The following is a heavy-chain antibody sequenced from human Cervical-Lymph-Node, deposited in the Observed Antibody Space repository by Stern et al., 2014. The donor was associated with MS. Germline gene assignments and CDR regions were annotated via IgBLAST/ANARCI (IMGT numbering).Heavy chain of an antibody. Sequence: VQLVESGGGVVQPGRSLRLSCTASGFTFNSSTIHWVRQAPGKGLECAAVILHDGSDHIFADFGKGRFTISRDNSKNTVYLQMSSLTVEDTAVYYCARGRGSKFWISNSCFYHWFDPWGQGTLVTVSS. D-gene: IGHD6-13*01. CDR3: ARGRGSKFWISNSCFYHWFDP. J-gene: IGHJ5*02. CDR2: ILHDGSDH. CDR1: GFTFNSST. V-gene: IGHV3-30*04.